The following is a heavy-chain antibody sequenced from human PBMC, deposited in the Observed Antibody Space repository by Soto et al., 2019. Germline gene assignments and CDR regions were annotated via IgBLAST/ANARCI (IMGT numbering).Heavy chain of an antibody. CDR3: ARYQGSGSYPDHYYGMDV. CDR2: IDPSDSYT. D-gene: IGHD3-10*01. V-gene: IGHV5-10-1*01. J-gene: IGHJ6*02. CDR1: GYSFTSYW. Sequence: GESLKISCKGSGYSFTSYWISWVRQMPGKGREWMGRIDPSDSYTNYSPSFQGHVTISADKSISTAYLQWSSLKASDTTMYYCARYQGSGSYPDHYYGMDVWGQGTTVTVSS.